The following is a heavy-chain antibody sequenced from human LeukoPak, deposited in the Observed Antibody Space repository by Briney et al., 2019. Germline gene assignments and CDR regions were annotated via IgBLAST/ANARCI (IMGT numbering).Heavy chain of an antibody. J-gene: IGHJ3*02. CDR3: ARPGGSFWGGGSYAFDI. Sequence: SETLSLTCTVSGGSISSGGYYWSWIRQPPGKGLEWIGYIYHSGSTYYNPSLKSRVIISVDTSKNQFSLKLSSVTAADTAVYFCARPGGSFWGGGSYAFDIWGQGTMVTVSS. V-gene: IGHV4-30-2*01. CDR1: GGSISSGGYY. CDR2: IYHSGST. D-gene: IGHD3-3*01.